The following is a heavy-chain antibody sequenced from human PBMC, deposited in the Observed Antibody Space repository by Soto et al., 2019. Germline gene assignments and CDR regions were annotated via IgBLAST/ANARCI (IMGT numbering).Heavy chain of an antibody. CDR3: ARVSPGYDFWSGYYPPYYFDY. J-gene: IGHJ4*02. V-gene: IGHV4-61*01. Sequence: PSETLSLTCTVSGGSVSSGSYYWSWIRQPPRKGLEWIGYIYYSGSTNYNPSLKSRVTISVDTSKNQFSLKLSSVTAADTAVYYCARVSPGYDFWSGYYPPYYFDYWGQGTQVTVSS. D-gene: IGHD3-3*01. CDR2: IYYSGST. CDR1: GGSVSSGSYY.